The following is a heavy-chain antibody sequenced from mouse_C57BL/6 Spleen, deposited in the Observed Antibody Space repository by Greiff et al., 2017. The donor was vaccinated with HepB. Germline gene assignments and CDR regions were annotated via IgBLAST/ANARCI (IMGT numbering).Heavy chain of an antibody. Sequence: EVQLQESGGGLVKPGGSLKLSCAASGFTFSSYAMSWVRQTPEKRLEWVATISDGGSYTYYPDNVKGRFTISRDNAKNNLYLQMSHLKSEDTAMYYCAREGYGSLYFDYWGQGTTLTVSS. CDR1: GFTFSSYA. CDR3: AREGYGSLYFDY. J-gene: IGHJ2*01. V-gene: IGHV5-4*01. CDR2: ISDGGSYT. D-gene: IGHD1-1*01.